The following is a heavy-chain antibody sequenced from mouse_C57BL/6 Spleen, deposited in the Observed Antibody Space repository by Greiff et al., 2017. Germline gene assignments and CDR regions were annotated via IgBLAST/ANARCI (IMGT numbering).Heavy chain of an antibody. V-gene: IGHV1-20*01. D-gene: IGHD5-2*01. CDR1: GYSFTGYF. CDR2: INPSNGDP. CDR3: ARSSEYLWYFDV. Sequence: VQLQQSGPELVKPGDSVKISCKASGYSFTGYFLNWVMPSPGKSLEWIGRINPSNGDPFYHQKFKGKATLTVDTSSSTAHMELLSLTAEGSAVYDCARSSEYLWYFDVCGTGTTVTISS. J-gene: IGHJ1*03.